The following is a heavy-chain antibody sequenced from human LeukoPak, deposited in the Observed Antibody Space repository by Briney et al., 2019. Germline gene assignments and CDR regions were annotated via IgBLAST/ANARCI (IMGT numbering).Heavy chain of an antibody. J-gene: IGHJ4*02. Sequence: SETLSLTCTVTGGSISSGSYYWSWIRQPARKGLEWIGRIYTSGSTNYNPSLKSRVTISVDTSKNQFSLKLSSVAAADTAVYYCARGSALAVAGAVDYWGQGTLVTVSS. CDR1: GGSISSGSYY. CDR3: ARGSALAVAGAVDY. V-gene: IGHV4-61*02. CDR2: IYTSGST. D-gene: IGHD6-19*01.